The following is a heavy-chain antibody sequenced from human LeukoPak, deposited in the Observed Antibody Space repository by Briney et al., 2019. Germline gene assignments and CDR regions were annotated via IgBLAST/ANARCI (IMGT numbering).Heavy chain of an antibody. CDR3: ARGNSSRGYSYGPSTYGMDV. D-gene: IGHD5-18*01. CDR2: IYYSGST. J-gene: IGHJ6*02. CDR1: GGSISSYY. Sequence: SETLSLTCTVSGGSISSYYWSWIRQPPGKGLEWIGYIYYSGSTNYNPSLKSRVTISVDTSKNQFSLKLSSVTAADTAVYYCARGNSSRGYSYGPSTYGMDVWGQGTTVTVSS. V-gene: IGHV4-59*12.